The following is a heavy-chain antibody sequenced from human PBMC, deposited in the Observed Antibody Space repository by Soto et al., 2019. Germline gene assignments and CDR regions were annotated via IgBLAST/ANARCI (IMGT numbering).Heavy chain of an antibody. J-gene: IGHJ5*02. CDR2: ISHDGHA. D-gene: IGHD4-17*01. V-gene: IGHV4-39*01. CDR1: GDSISDTRYY. Sequence: ASETLSLTCSVLGDSISDTRYYWGWIRQSPEKGLEWIGSISHDGHAYYNPPLKSRVTLFADTSRNQFSLKMKSVTVADTALYFCARQVYGDYLGGNWFDPWGQGALVTVSS. CDR3: ARQVYGDYLGGNWFDP.